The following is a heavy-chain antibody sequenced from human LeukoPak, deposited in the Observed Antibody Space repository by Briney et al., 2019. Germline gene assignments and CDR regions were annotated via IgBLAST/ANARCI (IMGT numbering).Heavy chain of an antibody. CDR3: ASSVVVPAAQFRY. V-gene: IGHV1-2*02. D-gene: IGHD2-2*01. CDR1: GYTFTGYY. CDR2: INPNSGGT. J-gene: IGHJ4*02. Sequence: ALVKVSCKASGYTFTGYYMHWVRQAPGQGLEWMGWINPNSGGTNYAQKFQGRVTMTRDTSISTAYMELSRLRSDDTAVYYCASSVVVPAAQFRYWGQGTLVTVSS.